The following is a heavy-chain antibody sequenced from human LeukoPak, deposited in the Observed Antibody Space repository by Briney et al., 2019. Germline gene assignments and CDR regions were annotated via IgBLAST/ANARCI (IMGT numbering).Heavy chain of an antibody. Sequence: GVSLRLPCAASGFTFSSFVMHWVRQAPGKGLEWVALISYNGSNTYYADSVKGRFTISRDNSKSTLYLQMNSLRAEDTAVYYCTPGMTDWGQGTLVTVSS. CDR3: TPGMTD. V-gene: IGHV3-30*03. CDR1: GFTFSSFV. D-gene: IGHD3-10*01. CDR2: ISYNGSNT. J-gene: IGHJ4*02.